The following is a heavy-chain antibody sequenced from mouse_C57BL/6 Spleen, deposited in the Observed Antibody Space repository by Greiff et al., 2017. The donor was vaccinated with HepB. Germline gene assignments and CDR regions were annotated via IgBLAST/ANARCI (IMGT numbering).Heavy chain of an antibody. CDR2: IYPGDGDT. D-gene: IGHD2-12*01. Sequence: QVQLKQSGPELVQPGASVKISCQASGSAFSSSWMHWVKPRPGKGLAWIGRIYPGDGDTNYNGKFKGKSPLTADKSSSTAYMQLSSLTSEDSAVYCCASGGAYYSPWFAYWGQGTLVTVSA. J-gene: IGHJ3*01. CDR1: GSAFSSSW. CDR3: ASGGAYYSPWFAY. V-gene: IGHV1-82*01.